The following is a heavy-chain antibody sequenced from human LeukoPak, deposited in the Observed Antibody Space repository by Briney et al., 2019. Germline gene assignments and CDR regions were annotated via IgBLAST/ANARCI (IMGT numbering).Heavy chain of an antibody. J-gene: IGHJ4*02. Sequence: GSLRLSCVASGFTFNIYSMNWVRQAPGKGLEWVSYMTGTSDIIKYADSVKGRFTVSRDNAKNSLYLQMNSLRAEDTAVYYCTTSSGYLNYWGQGTLVTVSS. D-gene: IGHD3-22*01. V-gene: IGHV3-48*01. CDR2: MTGTSDII. CDR1: GFTFNIYS. CDR3: TTSSGYLNY.